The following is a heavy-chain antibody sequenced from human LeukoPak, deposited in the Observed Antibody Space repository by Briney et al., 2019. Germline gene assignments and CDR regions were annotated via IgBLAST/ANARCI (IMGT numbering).Heavy chain of an antibody. D-gene: IGHD3-22*01. J-gene: IGHJ4*02. CDR3: ARGPLYYYDSSSRSYYFDY. Sequence: TPSETLSLTCAVYGGSFGGYYWSWIRQPPGKGLEWIGEINHSGSTNHSPSLKSRVTISVDTSKNQFSLKLRSVTAADTAVYYCARGPLYYYDSSSRSYYFDYWGQGTLVTVSS. V-gene: IGHV4-34*01. CDR1: GGSFGGYY. CDR2: INHSGST.